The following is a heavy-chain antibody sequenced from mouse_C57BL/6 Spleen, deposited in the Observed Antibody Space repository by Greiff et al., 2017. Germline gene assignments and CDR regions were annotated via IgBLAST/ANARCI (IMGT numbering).Heavy chain of an antibody. J-gene: IGHJ4*01. V-gene: IGHV1-63*01. CDR3: ARRDPTDYYAMDY. Sequence: QVQLQQSGAELVRPGTSVKMSCKASGYTFTNYWIGWAKQRPGHGLEWIGDIYPGGGYTNYNEKFKGKATLTADKSSSTAYMQFSSLTSEDSAIYYCARRDPTDYYAMDYWGQGTSVTVSS. CDR1: GYTFTNYW. CDR2: IYPGGGYT. D-gene: IGHD1-1*01.